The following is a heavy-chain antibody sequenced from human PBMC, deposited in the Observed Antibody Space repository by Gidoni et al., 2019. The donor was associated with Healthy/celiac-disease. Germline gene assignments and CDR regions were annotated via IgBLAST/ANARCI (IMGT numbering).Heavy chain of an antibody. CDR2: INPNSGGT. CDR3: ARSLRSIAVAGRSYFDF. V-gene: IGHV1-2*02. D-gene: IGHD6-19*01. CDR1: GYTFTGYY. Sequence: QVQLVQSGAEVKKPGASVKVSCKASGYTFTGYYMHWVRQAPGQGLEWMGWINPNSGGTNYAQKFQGRVTMTRDTSISTAYMELSRLRSDDTAMYYCARSLRSIAVAGRSYFDFWGQGTLVTVSS. J-gene: IGHJ4*02.